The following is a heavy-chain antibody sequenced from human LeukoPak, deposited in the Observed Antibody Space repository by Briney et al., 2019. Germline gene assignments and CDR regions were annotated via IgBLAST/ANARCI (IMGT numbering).Heavy chain of an antibody. CDR3: AIRSGGRVGAFDI. CDR1: GGSISSGGYS. CDR2: IYHSGST. V-gene: IGHV4-30-2*01. D-gene: IGHD2-15*01. J-gene: IGHJ3*02. Sequence: SQTLSLTCAVSGGSISSGGYSWSWIRQPPGKGLEWIGYIYHSGSTYYNPSLKSRVTISVDRSKNQFSLKLSSVTAADTAVYYCAIRSGGRVGAFDIWGQGTMVTVSS.